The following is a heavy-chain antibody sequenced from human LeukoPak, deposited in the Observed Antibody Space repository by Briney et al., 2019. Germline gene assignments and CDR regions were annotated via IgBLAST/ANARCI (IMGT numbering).Heavy chain of an antibody. V-gene: IGHV3-30*04. Sequence: GGSLRLSCAASGFTFSSYAMHWVRQAPGKGLEWVAVISYDGSNKYYADSVKGRFTISRDNSKNTLYLQMNSLRAEDTAVYYCARGWSGDCVLDYWGQGTLVTVSS. J-gene: IGHJ4*02. CDR2: ISYDGSNK. CDR1: GFTFSSYA. CDR3: ARGWSGDCVLDY. D-gene: IGHD2-21*02.